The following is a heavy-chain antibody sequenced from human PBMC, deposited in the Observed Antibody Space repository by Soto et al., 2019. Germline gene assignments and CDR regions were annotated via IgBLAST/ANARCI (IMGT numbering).Heavy chain of an antibody. Sequence: SETLSLTCTVAGGSISSYYWSWIRQPPGKGLEWIGYIYYSGSTNYNPSLKSRVTISGDTSKNQFSLKLHSVTAADTAVYYCARLRRYGSGSGCFDYWGQGTLVTVSS. CDR1: GGSISSYY. CDR3: ARLRRYGSGSGCFDY. D-gene: IGHD3-10*01. V-gene: IGHV4-59*01. CDR2: IYYSGST. J-gene: IGHJ4*02.